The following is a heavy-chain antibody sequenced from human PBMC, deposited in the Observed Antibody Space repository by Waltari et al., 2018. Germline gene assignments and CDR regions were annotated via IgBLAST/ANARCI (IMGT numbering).Heavy chain of an antibody. CDR2: IYYSGTT. CDR3: ARQPSSSGRPIVYYFDY. Sequence: QLQLQESGPGLVKPSETLSLTCTVSGGSISSSSYYWGWIRQPPGKGLEWIGSIYYSGTTYDNPSLKRRVTISVDTSKNQFSLKLSSVTAADTAVYYCARQPSSSGRPIVYYFDYWGQGTLVTVSS. V-gene: IGHV4-39*01. D-gene: IGHD6-6*01. J-gene: IGHJ4*02. CDR1: GGSISSSSYY.